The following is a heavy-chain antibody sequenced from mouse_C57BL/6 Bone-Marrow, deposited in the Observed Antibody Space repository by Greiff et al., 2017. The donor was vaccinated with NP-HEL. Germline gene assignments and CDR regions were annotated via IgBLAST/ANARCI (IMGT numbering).Heavy chain of an antibody. CDR1: GYTFTSYG. J-gene: IGHJ3*01. CDR2: IYPRSGNT. Sequence: VQLQQSGAELARPGASVKLSCKASGYTFTSYGISWVKQRPGQGLEWIGEIYPRSGNTYYNEKFKGKATLTADKSSSTAYMELRSLTSEDSAVYFCARSDYGSSWAYWGQGTLVTVSA. D-gene: IGHD1-1*01. V-gene: IGHV1-81*01. CDR3: ARSDYGSSWAY.